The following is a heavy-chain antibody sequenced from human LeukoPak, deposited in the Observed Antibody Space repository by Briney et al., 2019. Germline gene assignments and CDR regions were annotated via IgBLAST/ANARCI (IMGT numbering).Heavy chain of an antibody. D-gene: IGHD3-10*01. J-gene: IGHJ4*02. CDR2: IKEDGSEK. V-gene: IGHV3-7*02. Sequence: GGSLRLSCAASVFTFSNYWMSWVRQAPGKGLEWVANIKEDGSEKYYVDSVKGRFTISRDNAKNSLYLQMNSLRAEDTAVYYCARTIRGYWGQGTLVTVSS. CDR1: VFTFSNYW. CDR3: ARTIRGY.